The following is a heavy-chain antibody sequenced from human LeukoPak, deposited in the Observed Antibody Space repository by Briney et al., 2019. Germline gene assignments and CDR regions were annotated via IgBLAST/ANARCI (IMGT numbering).Heavy chain of an antibody. CDR3: ASVDTAMVFWAFDI. CDR1: GFTFSSYA. D-gene: IGHD5-18*01. V-gene: IGHV3-30-3*01. Sequence: GRSLRLSCAASGFTFSSYAMHWVRQAPGKGLEWVAVISYDGSNKYYADSVKGRFTISRDNAKNSLYLQMNSLRAEDTAVYYCASVDTAMVFWAFDIWGQGTMVTVSS. CDR2: ISYDGSNK. J-gene: IGHJ3*02.